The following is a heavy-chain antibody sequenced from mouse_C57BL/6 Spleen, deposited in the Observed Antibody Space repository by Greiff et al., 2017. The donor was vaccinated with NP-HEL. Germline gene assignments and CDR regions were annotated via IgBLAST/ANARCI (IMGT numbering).Heavy chain of an antibody. D-gene: IGHD1-1*01. Sequence: VQLQQSGAELVRPGASVTLSCKASGYTFTDYEMHWVKQTPVHGLEWIGAIDPETGGTAYNQKFKGKAILTADKSSSTAYMELRSLTSEDSAVYYCTRRGNYYGSSLYYYAMDYWGQGTSVTVSS. CDR1: GYTFTDYE. CDR2: IDPETGGT. CDR3: TRRGNYYGSSLYYYAMDY. J-gene: IGHJ4*01. V-gene: IGHV1-15*01.